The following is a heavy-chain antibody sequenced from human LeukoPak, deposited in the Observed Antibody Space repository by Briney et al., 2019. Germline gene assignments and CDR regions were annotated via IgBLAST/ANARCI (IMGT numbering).Heavy chain of an antibody. CDR1: GGTFSSYA. Sequence: SVKVSCKASGGTFSSYAISWVRQAPGQGLEWMGGIIPIFGTANYAQKFQGRVTITADKSTSTAYMELSSLRSEDTAVYYCASGVGAKSWTPFDYWGQGTLVTVSS. J-gene: IGHJ4*02. V-gene: IGHV1-69*06. D-gene: IGHD1-26*01. CDR3: ASGVGAKSWTPFDY. CDR2: IIPIFGTA.